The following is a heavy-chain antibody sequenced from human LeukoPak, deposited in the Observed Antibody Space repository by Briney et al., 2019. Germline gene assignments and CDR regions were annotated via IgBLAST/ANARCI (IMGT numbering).Heavy chain of an antibody. CDR1: GFTFSSYA. J-gene: IGHJ4*02. Sequence: GGSLRLSCAASGFTFSSYAMSWVRQAPGKGLEWVSAISGSGGSTYYADSVKGRFTISRDNSKNTLYLQMNSLRAEDTAVYYCAKDTSIFGVGRTFDYWGQGTLVTVSS. D-gene: IGHD3-3*01. CDR2: ISGSGGST. CDR3: AKDTSIFGVGRTFDY. V-gene: IGHV3-23*01.